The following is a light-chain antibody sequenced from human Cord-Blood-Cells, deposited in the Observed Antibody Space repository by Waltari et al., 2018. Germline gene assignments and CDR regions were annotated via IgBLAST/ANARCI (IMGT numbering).Light chain of an antibody. J-gene: IGLJ1*01. CDR1: SSHVGSYNL. V-gene: IGLV2-23*02. CDR3: CSYAGSYV. CDR2: EVS. Sequence: QSALTQPASVSGSPGQSITISCTGTSSHVGSYNLVSWYQQHPRKAPKLMIYEVSKRPSGVSNRFAGSKAVNTASLTISGLQAEDEADYYCCSYAGSYVFGTGTKVTVL.